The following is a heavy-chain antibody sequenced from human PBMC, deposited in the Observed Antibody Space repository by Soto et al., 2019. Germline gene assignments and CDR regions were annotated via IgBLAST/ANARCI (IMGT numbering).Heavy chain of an antibody. D-gene: IGHD2-15*01. V-gene: IGHV1-69*01. CDR1: GGTFSSHV. CDR3: ARGSRDCSGGTCFPLPTAEYFRH. Sequence: QVQLVQSGPEVKKPGSSVKVSCKASGGTFSSHVFTWVRQAPGRGLEWMGGIIPMFGTANHAQKFLGRVTLIADESTNTAYLELSSLRSEDTAVYYCARGSRDCSGGTCFPLPTAEYFRHWGQGTLITVSS. CDR2: IIPMFGTA. J-gene: IGHJ1*01.